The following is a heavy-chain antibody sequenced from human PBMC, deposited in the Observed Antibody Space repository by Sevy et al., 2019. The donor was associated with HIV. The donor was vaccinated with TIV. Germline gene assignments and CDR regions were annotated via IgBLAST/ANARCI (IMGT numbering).Heavy chain of an antibody. CDR1: GFTFSDYY. J-gene: IGHJ4*02. CDR2: ISSGSSYT. Sequence: GGSLRLSCAASGFTFSDYYMTWIRQSPGKGLQWISYISSGSSYTNYAYSVKGRFTISRDNAKNSLYLEIHTLRPEDTAVYYCARSRSNYADYYFDYWGQGTVVTVSS. V-gene: IGHV3-11*06. D-gene: IGHD4-17*01. CDR3: ARSRSNYADYYFDY.